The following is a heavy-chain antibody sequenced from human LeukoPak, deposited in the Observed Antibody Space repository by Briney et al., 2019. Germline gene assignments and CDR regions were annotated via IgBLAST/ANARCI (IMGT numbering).Heavy chain of an antibody. J-gene: IGHJ4*02. CDR2: ISSSGGST. V-gene: IGHV3-23*01. D-gene: IGHD6-13*01. Sequence: GGSLRLSCAVSGFTFTIYAMSWVRQAPGKGLEWVSAISSSGGSTYYADSVKGRFTISRDNSKNTLYLQMNSLRAEDTAVYYCARDRQLVYFDYWGQGALVTVSS. CDR3: ARDRQLVYFDY. CDR1: GFTFTIYA.